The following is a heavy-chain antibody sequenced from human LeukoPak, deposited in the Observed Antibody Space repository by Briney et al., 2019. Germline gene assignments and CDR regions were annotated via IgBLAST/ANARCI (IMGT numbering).Heavy chain of an antibody. CDR2: IIPIFGTA. D-gene: IGHD2-2*01. CDR1: GGTFISYA. J-gene: IGHJ5*02. V-gene: IGHV1-69*05. Sequence: ASVKVSCNASGGTFISYAISWVRQAPGQGLEWMGGIIPIFGTANYSQKFQGRVTITTDESTSTAYMELSSLRSEDTAVYYCAMVVPAATGRWFDPWGQGTLVTVSS. CDR3: AMVVPAATGRWFDP.